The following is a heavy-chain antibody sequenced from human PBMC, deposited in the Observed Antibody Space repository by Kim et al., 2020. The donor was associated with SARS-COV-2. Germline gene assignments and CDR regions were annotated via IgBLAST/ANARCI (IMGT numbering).Heavy chain of an antibody. CDR3: ARCILVRGVTPNYYYGMDV. J-gene: IGHJ6*02. V-gene: IGHV1-3*01. D-gene: IGHD3-10*01. Sequence: ASVKVSCKASGYTFTSYAMHWVRQAPGQRLEWMGWINAGNDNTKYSQKFQGRVTITRDTSASTAYMELSSLRSEDTAVYYCARCILVRGVTPNYYYGMDVWGQGTTVTVSS. CDR1: GYTFTSYA. CDR2: INAGNDNT.